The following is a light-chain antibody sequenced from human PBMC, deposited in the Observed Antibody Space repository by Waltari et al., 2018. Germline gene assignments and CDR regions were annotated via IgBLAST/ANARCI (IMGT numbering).Light chain of an antibody. Sequence: SYELTQPPPVSVSPGQTARITSSGDALPKKYAYWYQQKSGQAPVLVIYEDSKRPAGLPGRFSGSSSGTMATLTISGAQVEDEADYYCYSADSSGNHVVFGGGTKLTVL. J-gene: IGLJ2*01. V-gene: IGLV3-10*01. CDR3: YSADSSGNHVV. CDR1: ALPKKY. CDR2: EDS.